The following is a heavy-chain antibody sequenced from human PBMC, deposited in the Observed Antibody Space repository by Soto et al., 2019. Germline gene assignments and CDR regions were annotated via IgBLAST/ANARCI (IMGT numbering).Heavy chain of an antibody. D-gene: IGHD5-12*01. Sequence: LRLSCAASGFTFSSYAMHWVRQAPGKGLEWVAVISYDGSNKYYADSVKGRFTISRDNSKNTLYLQMNSLRAEDTAVYYCASDSGYDVDAFDIWGQGTMVTVSS. V-gene: IGHV3-30-3*01. J-gene: IGHJ3*02. CDR2: ISYDGSNK. CDR1: GFTFSSYA. CDR3: ASDSGYDVDAFDI.